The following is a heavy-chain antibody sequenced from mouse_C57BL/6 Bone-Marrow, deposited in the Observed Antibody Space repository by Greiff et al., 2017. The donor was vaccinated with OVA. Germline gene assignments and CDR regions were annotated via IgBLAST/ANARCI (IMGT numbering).Heavy chain of an antibody. CDR1: GYSITSGYY. Sequence: EVKLVESGPGLVKPSQSLSLTCSVTGYSITSGYYWNWIRQFPGNKLEWMGYISYDGSNNYNPSLKNRISITRDTSKNQFFLKLNSVTTEDTATYYCARGYDYGVWGQGTTLTVSS. J-gene: IGHJ2*01. CDR3: ARGYDYGV. D-gene: IGHD2-4*01. V-gene: IGHV3-6*01. CDR2: ISYDGSN.